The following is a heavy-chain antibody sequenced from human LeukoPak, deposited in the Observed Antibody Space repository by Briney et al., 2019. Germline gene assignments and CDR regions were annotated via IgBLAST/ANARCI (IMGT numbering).Heavy chain of an antibody. V-gene: IGHV3-23*01. J-gene: IGHJ4*02. CDR1: GFTFSDYD. CDR3: AKSQYSSGWFDY. CDR2: ISGGGETI. D-gene: IGHD6-19*01. Sequence: GGSLRLSCAASGFTFSDYDMTWVRQAPGKGLEWVSGISGGGETIYYADSVKGRFTISRDNSKNTLYLQMNSLRAEDTAVYFCAKSQYSSGWFDYWVQGTLVTVSS.